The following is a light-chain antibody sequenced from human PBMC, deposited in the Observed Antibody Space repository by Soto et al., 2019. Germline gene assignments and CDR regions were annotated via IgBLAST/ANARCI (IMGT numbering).Light chain of an antibody. CDR2: DDR. J-gene: IGLJ2*01. CDR3: QVWDSSRNRV. CDR1: NIGSKV. V-gene: IGLV3-21*02. Sequence: SYELTQPPSVSVAPGQTARISCGGDNIGSKVVHWFQQKPGQAPLLGVYDDRARPSGIPERFSGSNSVNTATLTISGAEAGDEADYYCQVWDSSRNRVFGGGTKLTVL.